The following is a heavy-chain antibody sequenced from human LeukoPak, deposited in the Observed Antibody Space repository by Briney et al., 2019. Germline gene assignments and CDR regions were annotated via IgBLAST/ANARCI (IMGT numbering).Heavy chain of an antibody. Sequence: PGGSLRLSCAASGFTFSTYSMSWVRQAPGKGLDWVASINQDVSAEYYVDSVRGRFTISRDNAKNSLYLQVNSLRVDDTAVYYCVRLFGGVTTFDYWGQGTLVTVSS. J-gene: IGHJ4*02. CDR1: GFTFSTYS. CDR3: VRLFGGVTTFDY. D-gene: IGHD4-17*01. V-gene: IGHV3-7*01. CDR2: INQDVSAE.